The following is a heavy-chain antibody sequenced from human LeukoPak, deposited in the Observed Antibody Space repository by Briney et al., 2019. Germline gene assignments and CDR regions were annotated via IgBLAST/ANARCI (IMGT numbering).Heavy chain of an antibody. CDR2: IYYSGST. J-gene: IGHJ4*02. V-gene: IGHV4-59*01. D-gene: IGHD6-19*01. CDR1: GGSISSYY. CDR3: ARGGGIAVAGLYY. Sequence: SETLSLTCTVSGGSISSYYWSWIRQPPGKGLEWIGYIYYSGSTNYNPSLKSRVTISVDTSKNPFSLKLSSVTAADTAVYYCARGGGIAVAGLYYWGQGTLVTVSS.